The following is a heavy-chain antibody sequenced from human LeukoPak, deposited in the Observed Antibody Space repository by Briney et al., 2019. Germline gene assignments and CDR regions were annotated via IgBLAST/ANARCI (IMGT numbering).Heavy chain of an antibody. J-gene: IGHJ3*02. CDR1: GYTFTGYY. V-gene: IGHV1-2*02. CDR2: INPNSGGT. Sequence: ASVTVSCKASGYTFTGYYMHWVRQAPGQGLAGMGWINPNSGGTNYAQKFQGRVTMTRDTSISTAYMELSRLRSDDTAVYYCARGMATTDAFDIWGQGTMVTVSS. D-gene: IGHD5-24*01. CDR3: ARGMATTDAFDI.